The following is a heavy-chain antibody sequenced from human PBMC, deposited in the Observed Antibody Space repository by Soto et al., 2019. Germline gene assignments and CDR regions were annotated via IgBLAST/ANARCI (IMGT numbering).Heavy chain of an antibody. J-gene: IGHJ4*02. Sequence: GSLRLSCAASGFTFSNYAMSWVRQAPGKGLEWVSVISNNGGSTYYADSVKGRFTISRDNSKNTLYLQMNSLRAEDTAVYYCAKEEYCSGGTCYVDHWGQGTLVTVSS. CDR1: GFTFSNYA. CDR3: AKEEYCSGGTCYVDH. CDR2: ISNNGGST. D-gene: IGHD2-15*01. V-gene: IGHV3-23*01.